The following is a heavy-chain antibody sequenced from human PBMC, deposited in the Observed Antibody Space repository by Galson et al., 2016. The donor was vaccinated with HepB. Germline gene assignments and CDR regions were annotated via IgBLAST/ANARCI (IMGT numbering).Heavy chain of an antibody. CDR1: GFTFSSYV. Sequence: SLRLSCAASGFTFSSYVMHWVRQAPGKGLEWVAVIWYDGRTEYYADSVKGRFAISRDNSGDTLYLYMNSLRVEDTAVYYCAKDRETWAPYGMEVWGQGTTCTVSS. CDR2: IWYDGRTE. V-gene: IGHV3-33*06. CDR3: AKDRETWAPYGMEV. J-gene: IGHJ6*02. D-gene: IGHD3-16*01.